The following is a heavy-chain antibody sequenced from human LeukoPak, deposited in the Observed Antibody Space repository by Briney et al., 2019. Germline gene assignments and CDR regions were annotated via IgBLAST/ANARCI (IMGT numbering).Heavy chain of an antibody. J-gene: IGHJ4*02. Sequence: PSETLSLTCAVYGGSFSGYYWIWIRQPPGKGLEWIGEINHSGSTNYNPSLKSRVTISVDTSKNQFSLKLSSVTAADTAVYYCARRGSGSYAHDYWGQGTLVTVSS. V-gene: IGHV4-34*01. D-gene: IGHD3-10*01. CDR3: ARRGSGSYAHDY. CDR2: INHSGST. CDR1: GGSFSGYY.